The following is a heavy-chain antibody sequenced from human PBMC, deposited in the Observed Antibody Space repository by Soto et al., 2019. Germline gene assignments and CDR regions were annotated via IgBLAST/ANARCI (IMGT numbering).Heavy chain of an antibody. D-gene: IGHD1-7*01. Sequence: SETLSLTCTVSGGSISSSSYYWGWIRQPPGKGLEWIGSIYYSGSTYYNPSLKSRVTISVDTSKNQFSLKLSSVTAADTAVYYCARAKNNWNFKDKYYFDYWGQGTLVTVSS. CDR1: GGSISSSSYY. CDR2: IYYSGST. V-gene: IGHV4-39*01. J-gene: IGHJ4*02. CDR3: ARAKNNWNFKDKYYFDY.